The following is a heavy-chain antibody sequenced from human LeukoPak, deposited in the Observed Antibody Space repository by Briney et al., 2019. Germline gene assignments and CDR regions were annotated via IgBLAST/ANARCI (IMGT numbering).Heavy chain of an antibody. Sequence: GGSLRLSCAASGFTVSSNYMSWVRQAPGKGLEWVSAISGSGGSTYYADSVKGRFTISRDNSKNTLYLQMNSLRAEDTAVYYCAKVLTAVAEGDYWGQGTLVTVSS. CDR3: AKVLTAVAEGDY. CDR2: ISGSGGST. CDR1: GFTVSSNY. J-gene: IGHJ4*02. V-gene: IGHV3-23*01. D-gene: IGHD6-19*01.